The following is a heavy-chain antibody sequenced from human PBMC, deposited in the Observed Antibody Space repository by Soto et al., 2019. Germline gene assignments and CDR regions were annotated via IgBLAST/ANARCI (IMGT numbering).Heavy chain of an antibody. CDR1: GYSITTGYY. CDR3: ARASSGGNWDFDI. D-gene: IGHD2-15*01. V-gene: IGHV4-38-2*01. CDR2: ISHSGNS. Sequence: PSETLSLTCAVSGYSITTGYYWGWIRQPPGKGLEWIGSISHSGNSYHNPSLKSRVTISRDTSKNQFSLKLRSVTAADTAMYFCARASSGGNWDFDIWGQGSLVTVSS. J-gene: IGHJ4*02.